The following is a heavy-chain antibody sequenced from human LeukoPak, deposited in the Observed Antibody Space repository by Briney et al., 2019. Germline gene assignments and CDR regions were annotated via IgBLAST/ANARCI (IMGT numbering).Heavy chain of an antibody. CDR1: GGSFSGYY. J-gene: IGHJ4*02. V-gene: IGHV4-34*01. CDR3: ARDKSGAARGTFDY. Sequence: SETLSLTCAVYGGSFSGYYWSWIRQPPGKGLEWIGVINHSGSTNYNPSLKSRVTISVDTSKNQFSLKLSSVTAADTAVYYCARDKSGAARGTFDYWGQGTLVTVSS. D-gene: IGHD5-18*01. CDR2: INHSGST.